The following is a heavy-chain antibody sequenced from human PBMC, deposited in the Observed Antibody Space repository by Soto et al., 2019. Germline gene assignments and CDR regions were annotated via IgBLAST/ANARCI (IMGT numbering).Heavy chain of an antibody. CDR1: GYSFSTHW. V-gene: IGHV5-51*01. D-gene: IGHD3-16*01. J-gene: IGHJ4*02. Sequence: XESLILSWKASGYSFSTHWVGWVRQMPGNGLEWMGIIYPGDSDTRYSPSFQGQVTISADESITTAYLQWTSLKASDTAIYYCARSQFDYIWGTSGYFDSWGQGTLVTVSS. CDR3: ARSQFDYIWGTSGYFDS. CDR2: IYPGDSDT.